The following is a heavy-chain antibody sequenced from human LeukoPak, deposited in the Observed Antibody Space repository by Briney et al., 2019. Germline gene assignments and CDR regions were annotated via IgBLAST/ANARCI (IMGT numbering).Heavy chain of an antibody. J-gene: IGHJ4*02. CDR1: GFTFSSYA. Sequence: HPGGSLRLSCAASGFTFSSYAMSWVRQAPGKGLEWVSVISGSGGSTYYADSVKGRFTISRDNSKNTLYLQMNSLRAEDTAVYYCAKGTLYYDILAIDYWGQGTLVTVSS. CDR2: ISGSGGST. CDR3: AKGTLYYDILAIDY. V-gene: IGHV3-23*01. D-gene: IGHD3-9*01.